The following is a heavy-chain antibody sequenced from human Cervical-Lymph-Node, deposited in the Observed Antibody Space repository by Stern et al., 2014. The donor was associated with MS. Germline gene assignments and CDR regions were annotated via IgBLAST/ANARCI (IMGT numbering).Heavy chain of an antibody. J-gene: IGHJ4*02. CDR3: TRGRKSDYGASYFAF. Sequence: EVQLVESGGGVVRPGGSLRLSCEASGFNFGDYAMRWVRHAPGKGLEWVSGINWNGVRAGHADSAKRRFIISRNNTKTSVYLQMNRLRAEDTAVYHWTRGRKSDYGASYFAFWGQGTLVTVSS. CDR2: INWNGVRA. V-gene: IGHV3-20*01. CDR1: GFNFGDYA. D-gene: IGHD4-17*01.